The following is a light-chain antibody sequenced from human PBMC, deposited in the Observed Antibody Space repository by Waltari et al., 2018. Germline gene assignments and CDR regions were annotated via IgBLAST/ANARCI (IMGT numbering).Light chain of an antibody. Sequence: QSALTQPASVSGSPGQSITISCTGTSSDVGRYNLVSWYQQYPGKAPNLIIYEVSKRPSGVSDRFSGSKSANTASLTISGLQDEDEADYYCCSFAFSSTTSVIFGGGTKLAVL. J-gene: IGLJ2*01. CDR2: EVS. CDR1: SSDVGRYNL. V-gene: IGLV2-23*02. CDR3: CSFAFSSTTSVI.